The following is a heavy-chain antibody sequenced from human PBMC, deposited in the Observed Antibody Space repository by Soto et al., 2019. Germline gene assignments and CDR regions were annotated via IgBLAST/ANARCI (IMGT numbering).Heavy chain of an antibody. J-gene: IGHJ4*02. CDR3: ARGPGGPDGPGDY. V-gene: IGHV1-3*01. Sequence: QVQLVQSGAEVKKPGASVKVSCKASGYTFTRYAMHWVRQAPGQRLEWMGWINAGNGNTKYSQKFQGRVTITRDTSASTAYMELRSLRSEDTAVYYCARGPGGPDGPGDYWGQGTLVTVSS. D-gene: IGHD2-15*01. CDR1: GYTFTRYA. CDR2: INAGNGNT.